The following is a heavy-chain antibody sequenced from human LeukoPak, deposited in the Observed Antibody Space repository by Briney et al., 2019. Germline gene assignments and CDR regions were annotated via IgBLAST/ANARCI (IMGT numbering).Heavy chain of an antibody. V-gene: IGHV3-30*03. D-gene: IGHD3-22*01. J-gene: IGHJ6*02. Sequence: GRSLRLSCAASGFTFSFYGMHWVRQAPGKGLEWVAFISYGGGDKYYADSVKGRFTISRDNSKNTLSLQMNSLRAEDTAVYYCAQGPEDYDSRVADYYYGLDVWGQGTTVTVSS. CDR1: GFTFSFYG. CDR3: AQGPEDYDSRVADYYYGLDV. CDR2: ISYGGGDK.